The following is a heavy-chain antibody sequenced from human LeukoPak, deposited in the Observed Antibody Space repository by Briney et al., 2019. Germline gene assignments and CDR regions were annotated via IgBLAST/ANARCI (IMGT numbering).Heavy chain of an antibody. CDR1: GGSVSSGSYY. J-gene: IGHJ4*02. V-gene: IGHV4-61*01. CDR2: IYYRGST. Sequence: SETLSLTCTVSGGSVSSGSYYWSWIRQPPGKGLEWIGYIYYRGSTNYTPSVKSRVTISVDTSKNQFSLKLSSVTAAYTAVYYCASGGPYYYGSGSYPHWGQGTLVTVSS. D-gene: IGHD3-10*01. CDR3: ASGGPYYYGSGSYPH.